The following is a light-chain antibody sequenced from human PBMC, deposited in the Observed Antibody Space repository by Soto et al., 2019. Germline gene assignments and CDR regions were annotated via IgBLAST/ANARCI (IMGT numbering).Light chain of an antibody. CDR1: SSDVGGYNY. V-gene: IGLV2-14*01. CDR3: SSYTSSSTPPYV. CDR2: AVS. J-gene: IGLJ1*01. Sequence: QSALTQPASVSGSPGQSITISCTGTSSDVGGYNYVSWYQQHPGKAPKLMIYAVSNRPSGVSNRFSGSKSGNTASLTISGLQAEYEADYSCSSYTSSSTPPYVFGTGTKLTVL.